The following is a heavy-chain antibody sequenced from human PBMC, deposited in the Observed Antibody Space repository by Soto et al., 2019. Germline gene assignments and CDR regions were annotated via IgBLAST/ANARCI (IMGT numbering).Heavy chain of an antibody. J-gene: IGHJ4*02. V-gene: IGHV3-7*01. CDR1: GFTFSSYW. Sequence: GGSLRLSCAASGFTFSSYWMNWVRQAPGKGLEWVTNINEDGSDKYYVDSVKGRFTISRDNAKNSVYLEMNSLSAEDTALYYCARESEDLTSNFDYWGQGTLVTVSS. CDR3: ARESEDLTSNFDY. CDR2: INEDGSDK.